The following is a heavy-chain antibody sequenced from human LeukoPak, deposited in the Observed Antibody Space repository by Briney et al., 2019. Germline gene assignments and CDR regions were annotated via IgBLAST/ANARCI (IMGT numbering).Heavy chain of an antibody. J-gene: IGHJ5*02. CDR3: ARGKRHFDWLWFDP. CDR2: INHSGST. Sequence: SETLSLTCAVYGGSFSGYYWSWIRQPPGKGLEWIGEINHSGSTNYNPSLKSRVTISVDTSKNQFSLKLSSVTAADTAVYYCARGKRHFDWLWFDPWGQGTLVTVSS. V-gene: IGHV4-34*01. CDR1: GGSFSGYY. D-gene: IGHD3-9*01.